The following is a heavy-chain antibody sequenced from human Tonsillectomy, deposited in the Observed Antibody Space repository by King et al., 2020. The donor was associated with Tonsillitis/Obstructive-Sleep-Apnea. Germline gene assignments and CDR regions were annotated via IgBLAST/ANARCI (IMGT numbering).Heavy chain of an antibody. CDR3: ARQNDDSSTYYFDAFDI. CDR2: IYPGDSAT. Sequence: DVQLVESGAEVKKPGESLKISCKGSRYIFTNYWIAWVRQMPGKGLEWMGIIYPGDSATRYSPSFQGQVIISADKSISTAYLQWSSLKASDTAMYYCARQNDDSSTYYFDAFDIRGQGTMVTVSS. CDR1: RYIFTNYW. V-gene: IGHV5-51*01. J-gene: IGHJ3*02. D-gene: IGHD3-22*01.